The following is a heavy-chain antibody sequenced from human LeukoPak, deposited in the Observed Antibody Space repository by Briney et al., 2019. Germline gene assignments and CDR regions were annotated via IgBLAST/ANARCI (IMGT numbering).Heavy chain of an antibody. CDR3: ARGPVYCSGGSCYYYMDV. CDR2: IYYSGST. Sequence: PSETLSLTCTVSGGSISSSSYYWGWIRQPPGKGLEWIGSIYYSGSTYYNPSLKSRVTVSVDTSKNQFSLKLSSVTAADTAVYYCARGPVYCSGGSCYYYMDVWGKGTTVTVSS. V-gene: IGHV4-39*07. J-gene: IGHJ6*03. D-gene: IGHD2-15*01. CDR1: GGSISSSSYY.